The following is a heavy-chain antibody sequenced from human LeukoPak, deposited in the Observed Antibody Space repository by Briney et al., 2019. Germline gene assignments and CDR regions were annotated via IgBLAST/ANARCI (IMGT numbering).Heavy chain of an antibody. CDR1: GFIFSNFP. CDR2: ISPDASTI. V-gene: IGHV3-64*01. CDR3: ARWAPGLDY. J-gene: IGHJ4*02. Sequence: PGGSLRLSCAASGFIFSNFPMHWVRQAPGKGLEFVSAISPDASTIYYANSLKGRFTISRDNSKSTLYLQMGGLRAEATAVYFCARWAPGLDYWGQGTLVTVSS.